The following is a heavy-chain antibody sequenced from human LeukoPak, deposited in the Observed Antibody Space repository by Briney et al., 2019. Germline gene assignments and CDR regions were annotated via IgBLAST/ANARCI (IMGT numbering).Heavy chain of an antibody. V-gene: IGHV4-4*07. J-gene: IGHJ3*02. D-gene: IGHD3-3*01. Sequence: SETLSLTCTVSGGSISSYYWSWIRQPAGKGLEWIGRIYTSGSTNYNPSLKSRVTMSGDTSKNQFSLKLSSVTAADTAVYYCAGSITIFGVVIIPYAFDIWGQGTMVTVSS. CDR1: GGSISSYY. CDR2: IYTSGST. CDR3: AGSITIFGVVIIPYAFDI.